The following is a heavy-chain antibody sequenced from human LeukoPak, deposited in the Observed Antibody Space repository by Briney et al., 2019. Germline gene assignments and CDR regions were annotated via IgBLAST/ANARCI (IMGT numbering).Heavy chain of an antibody. CDR3: ARLVGYGSGSYYSSRIRNYFDY. Sequence: ASVKVSCKASGYTFTSYGNSWVRQAPGQGLEWMGGISAYNCNTNHAQKLQGRVTMTTDTSTSTAYMELRSLRSDDTAVYYCARLVGYGSGSYYSSRIRNYFDYWGQGTLVTVSS. CDR1: GYTFTSYG. J-gene: IGHJ4*02. D-gene: IGHD3-10*01. CDR2: ISAYNCNT. V-gene: IGHV1-18*01.